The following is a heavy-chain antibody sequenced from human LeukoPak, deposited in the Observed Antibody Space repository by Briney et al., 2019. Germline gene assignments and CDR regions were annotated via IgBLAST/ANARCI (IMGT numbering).Heavy chain of an antibody. CDR2: ISGSGGST. CDR3: AKDPFYDFWSGYYPRDY. CDR1: GFTFSSYA. J-gene: IGHJ4*02. V-gene: IGHV3-23*01. Sequence: GGSLRHSCAASGFTFSSYAMSWVRQAPGKGLELVSAISGSGGSTYYADSVKGRFTISRDNSKYTLYLQMNSLRAEDTAVYYCAKDPFYDFWSGYYPRDYWGQGTLVTVSS. D-gene: IGHD3-3*01.